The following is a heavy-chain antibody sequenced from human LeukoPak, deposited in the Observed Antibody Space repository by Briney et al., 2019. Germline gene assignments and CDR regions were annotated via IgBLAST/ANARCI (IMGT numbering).Heavy chain of an antibody. CDR2: IRSKANSYAT. D-gene: IGHD6-19*01. V-gene: IGHV3-73*01. J-gene: IGHJ4*02. Sequence: GGSLRLSCAASGFTFSGSAMHWVRQASGKGLEWVGRIRSKANSYATAYAASVKGRFTISRDDSKNTAYLQMNSLKTEDTAAYYCTRGIAVAGTDGYWGQGTLVTVSS. CDR3: TRGIAVAGTDGY. CDR1: GFTFSGSA.